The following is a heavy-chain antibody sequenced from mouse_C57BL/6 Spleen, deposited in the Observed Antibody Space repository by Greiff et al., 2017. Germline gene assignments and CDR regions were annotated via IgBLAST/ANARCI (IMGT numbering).Heavy chain of an antibody. J-gene: IGHJ4*01. CDR2: IYPGSGST. Sequence: QVQLQQPGAELVKPGASVKMSCKASGYTFTSYWITWVKQRPGQGLEWIGDIYPGSGSTNYNEKFKSKATLTVDTSSSTAYMQFSSLTSEDSAVYYCARGSLHYYAMDYWGQGTSVTVSS. CDR3: ARGSLHYYAMDY. D-gene: IGHD2-1*01. V-gene: IGHV1-55*01. CDR1: GYTFTSYW.